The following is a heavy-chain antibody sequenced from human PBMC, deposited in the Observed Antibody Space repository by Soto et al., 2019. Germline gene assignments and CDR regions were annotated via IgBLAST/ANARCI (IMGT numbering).Heavy chain of an antibody. CDR1: GFTFRNHG. CDR3: ARWSNNKVVDP. CDR2: IWYDGSEK. Sequence: QVQLVESGGGVVQPGRSLRLSCEGSGFTFRNHGMHWIRQSPGKGLEWLAVIWYDGSEKYYADSVKGRFTISRDNSKNNLYLQMNSLTVEDTAIYYCARWSNNKVVDPWGQGTVVTVS. V-gene: IGHV3-33*01. J-gene: IGHJ5*02. D-gene: IGHD1-1*01.